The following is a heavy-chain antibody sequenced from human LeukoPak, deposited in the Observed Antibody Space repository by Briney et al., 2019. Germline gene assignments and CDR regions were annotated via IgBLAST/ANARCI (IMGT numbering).Heavy chain of an antibody. Sequence: PSETLSLTCTVSGGSISRYYWSWIRQPPGKGLEWIGYIHSTGGTNYNPSLKSRVTISVDTSKNQFSLRLTSVTAADTAVYYCARYSFGGYYFDYWGQGTLVTVSS. CDR3: ARYSFGGYYFDY. J-gene: IGHJ4*02. CDR2: IHSTGGT. V-gene: IGHV4-59*01. D-gene: IGHD5-18*01. CDR1: GGSISRYY.